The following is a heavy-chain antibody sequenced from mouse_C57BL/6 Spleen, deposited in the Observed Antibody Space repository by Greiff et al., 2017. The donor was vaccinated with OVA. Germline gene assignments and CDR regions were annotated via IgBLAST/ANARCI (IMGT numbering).Heavy chain of an antibody. CDR3: AREDYAMDY. CDR1: GYAFTNYL. CDR2: INPGRGGT. J-gene: IGHJ4*01. V-gene: IGHV1-54*01. Sequence: VQLQQSGAELVRPGTSVKVSCKASGYAFTNYLLEWVKQRPGQGLEWIGVINPGRGGTNYNEQFQGKATLTADKSSSTAYMQLSSLTSEDSAVYFCAREDYAMDYWGQGTSVTVAS.